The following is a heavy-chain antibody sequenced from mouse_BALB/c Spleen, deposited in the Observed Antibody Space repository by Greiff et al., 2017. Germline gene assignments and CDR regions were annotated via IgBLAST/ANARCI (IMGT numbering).Heavy chain of an antibody. CDR2: ISYNGSN. CDR3: ARRSLYYYGSSYEDY. Sequence: EVKLQESGPGLVKPSQSLSLTCSVTGYSITSGYYWNWIRQFPGNKLEWMGYISYNGSNNYNPSLKNRISITRDTSKNQFFLKLNSVTTEDTATYYCARRSLYYYGSSYEDYWGQGTTLTVSS. D-gene: IGHD1-1*01. J-gene: IGHJ2*01. CDR1: GYSITSGYY. V-gene: IGHV3-6*02.